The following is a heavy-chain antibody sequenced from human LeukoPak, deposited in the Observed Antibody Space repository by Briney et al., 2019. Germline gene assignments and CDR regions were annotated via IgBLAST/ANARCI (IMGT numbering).Heavy chain of an antibody. CDR2: IYYSGST. J-gene: IGHJ6*02. Sequence: PSETLSLTCTVSGGSISSYYWSWIRQPPVKGLEWIGYIYYSGSTNYNPSLKSRVTISVDTSKNQFSLKLSSVTAADTAVYYCARLFGTGYYYYVMDVWGQGTTVTVSS. CDR1: GGSISSYY. D-gene: IGHD6-13*01. V-gene: IGHV4-59*08. CDR3: ARLFGTGYYYYVMDV.